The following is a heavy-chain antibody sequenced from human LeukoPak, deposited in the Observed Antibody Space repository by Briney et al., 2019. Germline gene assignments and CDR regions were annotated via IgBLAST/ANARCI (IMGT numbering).Heavy chain of an antibody. CDR1: GFTFSSYA. D-gene: IGHD5-24*01. J-gene: IGHJ4*02. CDR3: AKFEYSTATQLHYFDC. Sequence: GGSLRLSCEASGFTFSSYAMSWVRQAPGKGLDWVSGISAGGDRTYYADSVKGRFTISRDNAKNTLYLQMNSLRAEDTAVYYCAKFEYSTATQLHYFDCWGQGALVTVSS. V-gene: IGHV3-23*01. CDR2: ISAGGDRT.